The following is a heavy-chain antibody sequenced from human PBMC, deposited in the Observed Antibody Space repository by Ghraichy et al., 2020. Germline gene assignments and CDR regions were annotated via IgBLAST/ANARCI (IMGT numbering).Heavy chain of an antibody. V-gene: IGHV3-23*01. Sequence: GGSLRLSCAASGFTFSNYAMRWDRQAPGKGLEWVSVISGSGGSTYYADSVKGRFTISRDNSKNTLYLQMNNLRVEDTAVYYCAKDPGGWNWGQGTLVTVSS. CDR3: AKDPGGWN. D-gene: IGHD1-1*01. CDR1: GFTFSNYA. CDR2: ISGSGGST. J-gene: IGHJ4*02.